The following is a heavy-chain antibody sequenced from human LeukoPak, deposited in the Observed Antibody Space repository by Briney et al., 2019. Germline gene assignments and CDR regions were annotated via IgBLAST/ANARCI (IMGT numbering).Heavy chain of an antibody. V-gene: IGHV3-21*01. D-gene: IGHD2/OR15-2a*01. CDR1: EFTFDNYA. J-gene: IGHJ5*02. CDR2: ISSSSSYI. Sequence: GGSLRLSCAASEFTFDNYAMSWVRQAPGKGLEWVSSISSSSSYIYYADSVKGRFTISRDNAKNSLYLQMNSLRAEDTAVYYCARQNAWGQGTLVTVSS. CDR3: ARQNA.